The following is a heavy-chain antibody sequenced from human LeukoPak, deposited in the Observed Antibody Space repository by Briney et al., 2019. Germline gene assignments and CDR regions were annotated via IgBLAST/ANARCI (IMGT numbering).Heavy chain of an antibody. CDR3: ARGGMQQLELDY. D-gene: IGHD6-13*01. J-gene: IGHJ4*02. Sequence: PSETLSLTCAVYGGSFSGYYWSWIRRPPGKGLEWIGEINHSGSTNYNPSLKSRVTISVDTSENQFSLKLSSVTAADTAVYYCARGGMQQLELDYWGQGTLVTVSS. CDR1: GGSFSGYY. CDR2: INHSGST. V-gene: IGHV4-34*01.